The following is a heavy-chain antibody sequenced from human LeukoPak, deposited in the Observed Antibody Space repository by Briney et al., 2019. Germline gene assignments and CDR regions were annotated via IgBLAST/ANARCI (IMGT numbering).Heavy chain of an antibody. V-gene: IGHV1-2*02. CDR1: GYTFTNYY. D-gene: IGHD6-19*01. CDR3: ARRIAVAGTADWFDP. CDR2: INPKSGGT. J-gene: IGHJ5*02. Sequence: WASVTVSCTPSGYTFTNYYMHWVRQGPGLGFEWMGWINPKSGGTSYPQKFQGRLTMTRDTSISTAYMEQSRLGSDDTAVYYCARRIAVAGTADWFDPWGQGTLVTVSS.